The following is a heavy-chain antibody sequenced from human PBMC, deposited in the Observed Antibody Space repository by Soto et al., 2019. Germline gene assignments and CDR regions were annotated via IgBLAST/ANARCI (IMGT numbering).Heavy chain of an antibody. Sequence: PSETLSLTCTVSGGSISSYYWSWIRQPAGKGLEWIGRIYTSGSTNYNPSLKSRVTVSVDTSKNQFSLKLSSVTAADTAVYYCATTTSSWYGGHFDYWGQGTLVTVSS. CDR2: IYTSGST. J-gene: IGHJ4*02. V-gene: IGHV4-4*07. CDR3: ATTTSSWYGGHFDY. CDR1: GGSISSYY. D-gene: IGHD6-13*01.